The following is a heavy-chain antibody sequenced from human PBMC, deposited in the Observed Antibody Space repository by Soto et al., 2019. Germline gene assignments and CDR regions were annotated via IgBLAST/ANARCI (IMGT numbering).Heavy chain of an antibody. D-gene: IGHD3-3*01. CDR3: ARESTIFGVVIENFDY. J-gene: IGHJ4*02. CDR2: INPNSGGT. V-gene: IGHV1-2*02. CDR1: GYTFTGYY. Sequence: ASVKVSCKASGYTFTGYYMHWVRQAPGQGLEWMGWINPNSGGTNYAQKFQGRVTMTRDTSIGTAYMELSRLRSDDTAVYYCARESTIFGVVIENFDYWGQGTLVTVSS.